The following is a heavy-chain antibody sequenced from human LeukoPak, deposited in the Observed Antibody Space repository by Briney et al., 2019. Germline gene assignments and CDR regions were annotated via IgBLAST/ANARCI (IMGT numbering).Heavy chain of an antibody. D-gene: IGHD1-26*01. CDR3: ARRGLPPIFHFDY. CDR1: GFTVSSNY. J-gene: IGHJ4*02. CDR2: IYSGGST. Sequence: GGSLRLSCAASGFTVSSNYMSWVRQAPGKGLEWVSVIYSGGSTYYADSVKGRFTISRDNSKNTLYLQMNSLRAEDTAVYYCARRGLPPIFHFDYWGQGTLVTVSS. V-gene: IGHV3-53*01.